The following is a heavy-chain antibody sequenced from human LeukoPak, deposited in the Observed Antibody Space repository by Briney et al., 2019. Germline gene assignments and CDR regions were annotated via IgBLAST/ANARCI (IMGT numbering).Heavy chain of an antibody. V-gene: IGHV1-18*01. D-gene: IGHD3-10*01. Sequence: ASVKVSCKASGYTFTSYGISWVRQAPGQGLEWMGWISAYNGNTNYAQKFQGRVTMTTDTSTSTAYMELSRLKSDDTAVCYCVRGRGTMVRGVSPRNWFDPWGQGTLVTVSS. CDR3: VRGRGTMVRGVSPRNWFDP. J-gene: IGHJ5*02. CDR2: ISAYNGNT. CDR1: GYTFTSYG.